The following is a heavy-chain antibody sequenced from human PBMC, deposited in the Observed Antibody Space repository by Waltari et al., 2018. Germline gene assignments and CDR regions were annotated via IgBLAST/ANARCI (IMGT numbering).Heavy chain of an antibody. V-gene: IGHV3-74*02. CDR3: ARVVYGDYVGLDY. D-gene: IGHD4-17*01. J-gene: IGHJ4*02. CDR2: INSDGSST. Sequence: EVQLVESGGGLVQPGGSLRLSCAASGFTFSSYWMHWVRQAPGKGLVWFSRINSDGSSTSYADSVKGRFTISRDNAKNTLYLQMNSLRAEDTAVYYCARVVYGDYVGLDYWGQGTLVTVSS. CDR1: GFTFSSYW.